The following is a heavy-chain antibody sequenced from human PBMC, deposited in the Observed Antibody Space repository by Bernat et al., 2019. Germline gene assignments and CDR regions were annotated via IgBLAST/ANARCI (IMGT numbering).Heavy chain of an antibody. CDR2: NHHSGST. V-gene: IGHV4-4*02. CDR3: ARVGYTGSWGMSDY. D-gene: IGHD6-13*01. Sequence: QVQLQESGPGLVKPSGTLSLTCAVSGGSISSSKWWCWVRQPPGKELEWMGENHHSGSTKYNPSLKSRVTMSVVKSKNQFSLKLSSVTAADTAVYYCARVGYTGSWGMSDYWGQGTLVTVSS. CDR1: GGSISSSKW. J-gene: IGHJ4*02.